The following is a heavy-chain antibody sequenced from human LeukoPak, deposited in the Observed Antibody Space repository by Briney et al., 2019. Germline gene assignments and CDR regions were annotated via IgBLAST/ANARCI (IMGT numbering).Heavy chain of an antibody. Sequence: VASVKVSCKSSGYTFTSNNMHWVRQAPGQGLEWMGIINPSGGSTSYTQKLQGRVTMTRDTSTSTVYMELSSLTSEDTAVYYCARGYLIGTAVGWFDPWGQGTLVTVSS. V-gene: IGHV1-46*01. CDR3: ARGYLIGTAVGWFDP. J-gene: IGHJ5*02. D-gene: IGHD1-7*01. CDR1: GYTFTSNN. CDR2: INPSGGST.